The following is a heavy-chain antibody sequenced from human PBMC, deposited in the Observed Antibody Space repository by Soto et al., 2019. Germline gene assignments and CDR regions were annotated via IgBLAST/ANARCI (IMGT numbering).Heavy chain of an antibody. CDR3: ARAMVRGVEVY. CDR1: GFTVSSNY. J-gene: IGHJ4*02. Sequence: EVQLVESGGGLVQPGGSLRLSCAASGFTVSSNYMSWVRQAPGKGLEWVSVIYSGGSTYYADSVKGRFTISRDNSKNTLYLRMNSLRAEDTAVYYCARAMVRGVEVYWGQGTLVTVSS. V-gene: IGHV3-66*01. D-gene: IGHD3-10*01. CDR2: IYSGGST.